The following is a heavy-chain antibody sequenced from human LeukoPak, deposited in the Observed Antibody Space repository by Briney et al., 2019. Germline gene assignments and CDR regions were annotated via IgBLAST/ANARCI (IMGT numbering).Heavy chain of an antibody. CDR2: ITSSSSYT. Sequence: PGGSLRLSCAASGFTFSEYYMSWIQQAPGKGLEWVSYITSSSSYTNHADSVKGRFTVSRDNAKKSLYLQMNSLRAEDTAMYYCARGGSTVRTWFFDSWGQGTLVTVSS. D-gene: IGHD4-17*01. CDR3: ARGGSTVRTWFFDS. CDR1: GFTFSEYY. V-gene: IGHV3-11*06. J-gene: IGHJ4*02.